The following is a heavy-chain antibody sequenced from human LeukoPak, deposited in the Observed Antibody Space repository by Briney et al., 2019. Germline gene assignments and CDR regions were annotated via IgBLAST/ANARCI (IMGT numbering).Heavy chain of an antibody. J-gene: IGHJ4*02. CDR1: GYTFTSYY. CDR3: ARGTLAAAAGTGIDY. Sequence: ASVKVSCKASGYTFTSYYMRWVRQAPGQGLEWMGIINPSGGSTSYAQKFQGRVTMTRDTSTSTVYMELSSLRSEGTAVYCCARGTLAAAAGTGIDYWGQGTLVTVSS. D-gene: IGHD6-13*01. CDR2: INPSGGST. V-gene: IGHV1-46*01.